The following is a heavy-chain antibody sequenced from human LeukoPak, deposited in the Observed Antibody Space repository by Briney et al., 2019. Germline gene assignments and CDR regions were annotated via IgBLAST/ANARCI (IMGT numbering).Heavy chain of an antibody. CDR3: AKRGVVIRVILVGFHKEAYYFDS. V-gene: IGHV3-23*01. CDR2: ISGSGGGT. J-gene: IGHJ4*02. Sequence: PGGSLRLSCAVSGITVSNYGMSWVRQAPGKGLEWVAGISGSGGGTNYADSVKGRFTISRDNFKNTLYLQMNSLRAEDTAVYFCAKRGVVIRVILVGFHKEAYYFDSWGQGAPVTVSS. CDR1: GITVSNYG. D-gene: IGHD3-22*01.